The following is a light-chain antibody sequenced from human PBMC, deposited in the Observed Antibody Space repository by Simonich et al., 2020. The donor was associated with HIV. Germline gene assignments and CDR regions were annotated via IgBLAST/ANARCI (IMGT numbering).Light chain of an antibody. CDR3: SSYTSLSTWV. J-gene: IGLJ3*02. CDR1: SGINVGTYR. Sequence: QAVVTQPASLSASPGASARLTCTLRSGINVGTYRIYWYQQKPGSRPQYLLWYKSDSDKQQGSGVPSRFSGSKDASANTGILLISGLQSEDEADYYCSSYTSLSTWVFGGGTKLTVL. V-gene: IGLV5-45*01. CDR2: YKSDSDK.